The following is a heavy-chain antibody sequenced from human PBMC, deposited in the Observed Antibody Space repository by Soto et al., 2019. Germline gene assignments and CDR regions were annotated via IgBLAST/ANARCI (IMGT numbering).Heavy chain of an antibody. V-gene: IGHV1-18*01. Sequence: ASVKVSCKASGYTFTSYGISWVRQAPGQGLEWMGWISAYNGNTNYAQKLQGRVTITTDTSTSTAYMEMRSLRSEDTAVYYCARILLVSDAFEIWGQGTMVTGSS. J-gene: IGHJ3*02. CDR2: ISAYNGNT. CDR3: ARILLVSDAFEI. CDR1: GYTFTSYG. D-gene: IGHD2-21*02.